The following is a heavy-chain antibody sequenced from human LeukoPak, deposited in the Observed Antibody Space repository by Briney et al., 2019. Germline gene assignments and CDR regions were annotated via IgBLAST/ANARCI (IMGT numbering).Heavy chain of an antibody. CDR1: GFTFSSYG. Sequence: GGSLRLSCAASGFTFSSYGMHWVRQAPGKGLEWVAFIPDDGNNVYYSDSVRGRFTVSRDSSRNTLYLQMNSLSVEDSALYYWAGGTYYSVYWGQGTLCTVSS. V-gene: IGHV3-30*03. CDR2: IPDDGNNV. CDR3: AGGTYYSVY. D-gene: IGHD1-7*01. J-gene: IGHJ4*02.